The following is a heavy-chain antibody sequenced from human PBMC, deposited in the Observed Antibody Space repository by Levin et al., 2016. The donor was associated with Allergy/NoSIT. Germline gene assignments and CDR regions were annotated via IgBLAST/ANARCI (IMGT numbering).Heavy chain of an antibody. Sequence: ASVKVSCKASGYTFTSYGISWVRQAPGQGLEWMGWISAYNGNTNYAQKLQGRVTMTTDTSTSTAYMELRSLRSDDTAVYYCARDAHDYYGSGSYYPRSNWFDPWGQGTLVTVSS. J-gene: IGHJ5*02. CDR3: ARDAHDYYGSGSYYPRSNWFDP. V-gene: IGHV1-18*01. CDR1: GYTFTSYG. CDR2: ISAYNGNT. D-gene: IGHD3-10*01.